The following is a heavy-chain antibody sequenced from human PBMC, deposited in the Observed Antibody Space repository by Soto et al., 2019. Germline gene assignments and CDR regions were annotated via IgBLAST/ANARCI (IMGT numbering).Heavy chain of an antibody. Sequence: QVQLQESGPGLVKPSGTLSLTCAVSGGSISSSNWWSWVRQPPGKGLEWIGEIYHSGSTNYNPSHKSRATISVDKSTNQFSRKLSSVTAADTAVYYCARMRRDGYNWPYYFDYWGQGTLVTVSS. CDR3: ARMRRDGYNWPYYFDY. D-gene: IGHD5-12*01. J-gene: IGHJ4*02. V-gene: IGHV4-4*02. CDR2: IYHSGST. CDR1: GGSISSSNW.